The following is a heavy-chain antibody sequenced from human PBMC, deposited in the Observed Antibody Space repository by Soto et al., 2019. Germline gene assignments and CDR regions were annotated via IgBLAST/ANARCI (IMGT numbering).Heavy chain of an antibody. CDR3: ARHGFGPLHGLVYV. J-gene: IGHJ6*02. V-gene: IGHV4-59*08. Sequence: QVQLQESGPGLVKPSETLSLTCTVSGGSITNYYCSWFRQPPGKGLEWIGYINYDGYSAYNLSLKRRGTLSMDASTTQFSLMLESVTATDTAVYYCARHGFGPLHGLVYVWGPGTTVIVSS. CDR1: GGSITNYY. CDR2: INYDGYS. D-gene: IGHD3-10*01.